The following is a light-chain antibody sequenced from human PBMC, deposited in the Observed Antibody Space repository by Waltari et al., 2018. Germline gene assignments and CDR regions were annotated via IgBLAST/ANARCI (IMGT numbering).Light chain of an antibody. V-gene: IGKV1-39*01. Sequence: DIQMTQSPSSLSASVGDRVTITCRASQSIRSYLNWYQQKPGKAPKLLIYDASNLQSGVPSRFSGSGSGTDFTLTISRLQAEDFATYFCQQSYSTPLTFGGGVKVEIK. J-gene: IGKJ4*01. CDR1: QSIRSY. CDR3: QQSYSTPLT. CDR2: DAS.